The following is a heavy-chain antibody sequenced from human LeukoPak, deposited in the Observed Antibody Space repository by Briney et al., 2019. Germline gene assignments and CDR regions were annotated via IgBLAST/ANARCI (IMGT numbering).Heavy chain of an antibody. V-gene: IGHV3-48*03. D-gene: IGHD1-26*01. CDR1: GFTFSTYE. J-gene: IGHJ4*02. Sequence: GGSLRLSCVASGFTFSTYEMIWVRQAPGKGLEWISYISSSGRTIYYADSVKGRFTLSRDNAENSLYLQMNSLRAEDTAVYYCAREGSCYFDYWGQGTLVPVSS. CDR3: AREGSCYFDY. CDR2: ISSSGRTI.